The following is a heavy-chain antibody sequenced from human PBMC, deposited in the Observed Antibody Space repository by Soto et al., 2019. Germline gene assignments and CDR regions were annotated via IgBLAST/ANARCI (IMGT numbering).Heavy chain of an antibody. Sequence: PGGSLRLSCAASGFTFSSYSMNWVRQAPGKGLEWVSSISSSSSYIYYADSVKGRFTISRDNAKNSLYLQMNSLRAEDTAVYYCAREGYSYGYGRNYFDYWGQGTLVTVSS. CDR2: ISSSSSYI. V-gene: IGHV3-21*01. CDR1: GFTFSSYS. J-gene: IGHJ4*02. D-gene: IGHD5-18*01. CDR3: AREGYSYGYGRNYFDY.